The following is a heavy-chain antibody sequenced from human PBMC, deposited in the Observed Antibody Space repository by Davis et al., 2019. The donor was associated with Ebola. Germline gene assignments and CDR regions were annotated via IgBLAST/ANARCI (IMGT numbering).Heavy chain of an antibody. CDR1: GFTFSSYS. V-gene: IGHV3-21*01. D-gene: IGHD2-15*01. CDR3: ARLGCSGGSCYSYYYYYGMDV. J-gene: IGHJ6*02. CDR2: ISSSSSYI. Sequence: PGGSLRLSCAASGFTFSSYSMNWVRQAPGKGLEWVSSISSSSSYIYYADSVKGRFTISGDNAKNSLYLQMNSLRAEDTAVYYCARLGCSGGSCYSYYYYYGMDVWGQGTTVTVSS.